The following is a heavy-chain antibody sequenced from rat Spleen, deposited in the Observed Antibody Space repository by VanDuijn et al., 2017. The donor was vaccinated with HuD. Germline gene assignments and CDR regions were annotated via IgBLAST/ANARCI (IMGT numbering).Heavy chain of an antibody. J-gene: IGHJ3*01. CDR2: IRYDGSST. V-gene: IGHV5-29*01. D-gene: IGHD4-4*01. Sequence: EVQLVESDGGLVQPGRSLKLSCAASGFTFSDYYMAWVRQGPTQGLEWVSTIRYDGSSTYYRDSVKGRFTISRDNAKSTLYLQMDSLRSEDTATYYCTRAEFGVGWFASWGQGTLVTVSS. CDR1: GFTFSDYY. CDR3: TRAEFGVGWFAS.